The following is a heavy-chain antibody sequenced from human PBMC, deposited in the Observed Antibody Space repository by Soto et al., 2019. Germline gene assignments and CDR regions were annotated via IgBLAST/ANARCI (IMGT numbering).Heavy chain of an antibody. J-gene: IGHJ4*02. D-gene: IGHD3-10*01. CDR3: ARDRPVLLWFGELSDY. CDR1: GFTFSSYW. CDR2: IKQDGSEK. Sequence: GGSLRLSCAASGFTFSSYWMSWVRQAPGKGLEWVANIKQDGSEKYYVDSVKGRFTISRDNAKNSLYLQVNSLRAEDTAVYYCARDRPVLLWFGELSDYWGQGTLVTVSS. V-gene: IGHV3-7*03.